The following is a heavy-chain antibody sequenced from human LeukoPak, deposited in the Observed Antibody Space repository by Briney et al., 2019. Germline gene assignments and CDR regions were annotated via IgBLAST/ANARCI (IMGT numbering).Heavy chain of an antibody. J-gene: IGHJ4*02. V-gene: IGHV3-48*01. CDR2: ISSSSSTI. CDR3: ARDLVTTVTTFDY. D-gene: IGHD4-17*01. Sequence: GGSLRLSCAVSGLTFSSHSMNWVRQAPGKGLEWLSHISSSSSTIYYADSVKGRFTISRDNAKNSLYLQMNSLRAEDTAVYFCARDLVTTVTTFDYWGQGTLVTVSS. CDR1: GLTFSSHS.